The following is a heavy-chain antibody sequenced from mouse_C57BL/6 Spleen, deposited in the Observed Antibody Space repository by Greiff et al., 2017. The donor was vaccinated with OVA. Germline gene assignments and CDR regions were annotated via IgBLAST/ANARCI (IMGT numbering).Heavy chain of an antibody. J-gene: IGHJ3*01. CDR3: ARGGYGVGWFAY. Sequence: QVQLQQSGAELVKPGASVKISCKASGYAFSSYWMNWVKQRPGKGLEWIGQIYPGDGDTNYNGKFKGKATLTADKSSSTAYMQLSSLTSEDSAVYFCARGGYGVGWFAYWGQGTLVTVSA. CDR2: IYPGDGDT. D-gene: IGHD2-2*01. V-gene: IGHV1-80*01. CDR1: GYAFSSYW.